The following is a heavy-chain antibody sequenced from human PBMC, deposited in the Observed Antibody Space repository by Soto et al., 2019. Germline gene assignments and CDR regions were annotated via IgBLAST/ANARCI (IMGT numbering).Heavy chain of an antibody. CDR2: IYYSGST. D-gene: IGHD3-9*01. V-gene: IGHV4-59*08. CDR3: ARLAYDILTGRPRGLDY. Sequence: SETLSLTCTVSGGSISSYYWSXIRQPPGKGLEWIGYIYYSGSTNYNPSLKSRVTISVDTSKNQFSLKLSSVTAPDTAVYYCARLAYDILTGRPRGLDYWGQGTLVTVSP. CDR1: GGSISSYY. J-gene: IGHJ4*02.